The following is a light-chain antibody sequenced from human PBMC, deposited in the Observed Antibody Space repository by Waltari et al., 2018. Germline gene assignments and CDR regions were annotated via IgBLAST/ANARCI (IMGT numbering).Light chain of an antibody. V-gene: IGLV3-25*03. CDR1: TLSKQF. CDR2: KDT. J-gene: IGLJ3*02. CDR3: QSADTSGTWV. Sequence: SYELTQPPSVSVSPGQTARITCSADTLSKQFAYWYQQKPGQAPMLVIYKDTARPSGIPERFSGSSSGTRVMLTIRGVQAEDEADYYCQSADTSGTWVFGGGTKLTAL.